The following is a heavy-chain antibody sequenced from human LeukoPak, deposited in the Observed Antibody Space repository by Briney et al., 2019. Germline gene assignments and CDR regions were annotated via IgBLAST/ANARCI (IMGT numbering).Heavy chain of an antibody. D-gene: IGHD3-10*01. CDR2: ISGSGGST. CDR1: GFTFSSYA. V-gene: IGHV3-23*01. J-gene: IGHJ4*02. CDR3: AKDHTYYGSGSDLDY. Sequence: GGSLRLSCAASGFTFSSYAMSWVRQAPGKGLEWVSAISGSGGSTYYADSVKGRFTISRDNSKNTLYLQMNSLRAEDTAVYYCAKDHTYYGSGSDLDYWGQGTLVTVSS.